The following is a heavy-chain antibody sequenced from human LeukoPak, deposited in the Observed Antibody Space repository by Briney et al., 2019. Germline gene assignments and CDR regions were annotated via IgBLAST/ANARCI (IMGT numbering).Heavy chain of an antibody. Sequence: SETLSLTCTVSGSSTSRYYWSWIRQPPGKRLEWLGYIYYSGSTTYNPPLKSRLTMSVDTSKNQISLKLLSLTAADTAVYYCARLPGIAAVWGQGTLVTVSS. CDR1: GSSTSRYY. V-gene: IGHV4-59*08. J-gene: IGHJ4*02. CDR2: IYYSGST. D-gene: IGHD6-13*01. CDR3: ARLPGIAAV.